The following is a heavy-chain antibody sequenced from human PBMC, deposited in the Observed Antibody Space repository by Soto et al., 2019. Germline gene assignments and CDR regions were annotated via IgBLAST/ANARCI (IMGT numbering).Heavy chain of an antibody. V-gene: IGHV3-15*01. CDR1: GFTFSNAW. Sequence: PGGSLRLSCAASGFTFSNAWMSWVRQAPGKGLEWVGRIKSKTDGGTTDYAAPVKGRFTISRDDSKNTLYLQMNSLKTEDTAVYYCTTAASKRFLEWDYFDYWGQGTLVTVSS. J-gene: IGHJ4*02. D-gene: IGHD3-3*01. CDR2: IKSKTDGGTT. CDR3: TTAASKRFLEWDYFDY.